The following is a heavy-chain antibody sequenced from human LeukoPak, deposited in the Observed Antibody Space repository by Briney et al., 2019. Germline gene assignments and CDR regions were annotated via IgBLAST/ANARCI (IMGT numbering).Heavy chain of an antibody. Sequence: PSETLSLTCTVSGGSISSSSYYWGWIRQPPGKGLEWIGTIYFSGSTSYTPSLKSRVTISADTSKNHFSLRLSSVTAADTAVYYCARGGIYNSSPGVWFDPWGQGTLVTVSS. D-gene: IGHD6-13*01. CDR2: IYFSGST. CDR1: GGSISSSSYY. V-gene: IGHV4-39*02. J-gene: IGHJ5*02. CDR3: ARGGIYNSSPGVWFDP.